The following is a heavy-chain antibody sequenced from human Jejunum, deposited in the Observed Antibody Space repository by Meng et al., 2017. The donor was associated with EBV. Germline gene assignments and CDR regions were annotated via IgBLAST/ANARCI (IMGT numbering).Heavy chain of an antibody. CDR2: INNDGSDT. CDR3: ARDKPHNWFDP. CDR1: GFMFSNYW. J-gene: IGHJ5*02. V-gene: IGHV3-74*01. Sequence: EGQLVESGGGLVQPGGSLRPSCAASGFMFSNYWMHWVRQVPGKGLVWVSRINNDGSDTIYADSVKGRFTTSRDNAKNTLYLQMNSLRIEDTAVYFCARDKPHNWFDPWGQGTLVTVSS.